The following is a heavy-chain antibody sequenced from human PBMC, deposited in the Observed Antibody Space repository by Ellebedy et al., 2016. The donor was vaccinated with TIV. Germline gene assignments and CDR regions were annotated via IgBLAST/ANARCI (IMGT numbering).Heavy chain of an antibody. CDR1: GFSFSTSG. CDR2: IRYDGSRI. J-gene: IGHJ1*01. V-gene: IGHV3-30*02. D-gene: IGHD3-16*02. CDR3: ALAFGGVFGD. Sequence: GESLKISCAASGFSFSTSGMHWVRQTPGKGLEWLAFIRYDGSRIFYGDSARGRFIISRDNANNILSLQLDSLRPEDTAIYYCALAFGGVFGDWGQGTLVAVTS.